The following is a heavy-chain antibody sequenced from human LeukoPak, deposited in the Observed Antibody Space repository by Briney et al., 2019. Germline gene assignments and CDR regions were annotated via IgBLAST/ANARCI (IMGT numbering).Heavy chain of an antibody. J-gene: IGHJ4*02. CDR1: CGSISSSSFF. D-gene: IGHD2-2*01. CDR2: VSYSGTT. V-gene: IGHV4-39*01. CDR3: AKLTCSSTFCPLDY. Sequence: SETLSLTCTVSCGSISSSSFFWAWIRQPPGKGLEWIGTVSYSGTTYYSPSLKSRVTISVDTSKNQFSLRLTSVTAADTALYYGAKLTCSSTFCPLDYWGQGTLVTVSS.